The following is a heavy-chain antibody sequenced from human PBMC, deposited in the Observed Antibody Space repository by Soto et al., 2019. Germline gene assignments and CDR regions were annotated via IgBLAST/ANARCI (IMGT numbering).Heavy chain of an antibody. Sequence: SETLSLTCSVSHGSITSGGYYWSFLRQPPGKGLEWIWYIYYSGSTNYNPSLKSRVTISVDTSKNKFSLKLSSVTAADTAVYYCAREPGMPFFDYWGQGTLVTVSS. CDR2: IYYSGST. V-gene: IGHV4-61*08. CDR1: HGSITSGGYY. D-gene: IGHD2-2*01. CDR3: AREPGMPFFDY. J-gene: IGHJ4*02.